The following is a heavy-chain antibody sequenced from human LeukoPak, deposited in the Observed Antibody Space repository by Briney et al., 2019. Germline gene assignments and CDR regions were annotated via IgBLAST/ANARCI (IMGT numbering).Heavy chain of an antibody. J-gene: IGHJ3*02. Sequence: PGGSLRLSCAASGFTFSSYSMNWVRQAPGKGLKWVSSISSSSSYIYYADSVKGRFTISRDNAKNSLYLQMNSLRAEDTAVYYCARDHGDYATDAFDIWGQGTMVAVSS. CDR2: ISSSSSYI. V-gene: IGHV3-21*01. CDR1: GFTFSSYS. D-gene: IGHD4-17*01. CDR3: ARDHGDYATDAFDI.